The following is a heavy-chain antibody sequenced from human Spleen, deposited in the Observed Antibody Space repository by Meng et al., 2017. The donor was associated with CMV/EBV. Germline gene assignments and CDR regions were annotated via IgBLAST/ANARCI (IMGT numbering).Heavy chain of an antibody. CDR3: ARGVTNAGNNHNWFDP. V-gene: IGHV3-23*01. J-gene: IGHJ5*02. CDR2: ISGSGGST. D-gene: IGHD1/OR15-1a*01. Sequence: GESLKISCAASGFTFSSYAMSWVRQAPGKGLEWVSTISGSGGSTYYADSVKGRFTISRDNSKNTLYLQMNSLRAEDTAVYYCARGVTNAGNNHNWFDPWGQGTLVTVSS. CDR1: GFTFSSYA.